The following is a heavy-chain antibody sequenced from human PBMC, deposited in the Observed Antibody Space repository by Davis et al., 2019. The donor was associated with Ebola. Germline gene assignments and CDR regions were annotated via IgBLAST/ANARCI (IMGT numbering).Heavy chain of an antibody. CDR1: GGSISSYY. CDR2: IYYSGST. Sequence: SETLSLTCTVSGGSISSYYWSWIRQHPGKGLEWIGYIYYSGSTNYNPSLKSRVTISVDTSKNQFSLKLSSVTAADTAVYYCASAPRAYYYGMDVWGQGTTVTVSS. J-gene: IGHJ6*02. CDR3: ASAPRAYYYGMDV. V-gene: IGHV4-59*08.